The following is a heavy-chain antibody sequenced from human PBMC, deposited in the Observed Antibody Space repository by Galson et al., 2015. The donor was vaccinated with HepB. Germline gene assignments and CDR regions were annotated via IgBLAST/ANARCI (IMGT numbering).Heavy chain of an antibody. Sequence: SVKVSCKASGYTFTSYGISWVRQAPGQGLEWMGWISAYNGNTNYAQKLQGRVTMTTDTSTSTAYMELRSLRSDDTAVYYCARQPYDILTGTYYYYYGMDVWGQGTTVTVSS. V-gene: IGHV1-18*04. CDR1: GYTFTSYG. D-gene: IGHD3-9*01. J-gene: IGHJ6*02. CDR2: ISAYNGNT. CDR3: ARQPYDILTGTYYYYYGMDV.